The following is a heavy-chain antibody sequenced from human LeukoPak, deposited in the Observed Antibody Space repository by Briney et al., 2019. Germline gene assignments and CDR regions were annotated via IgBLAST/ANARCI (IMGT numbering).Heavy chain of an antibody. CDR2: ISSSGSTI. D-gene: IGHD6-13*01. Sequence: GGSLRLSCAASGFTFSDYYMSWIRQAPGKGLEWVSCISSSGSTIYYADSVKGRFTISRDNAKNSLYLQMNSLRAEDTAVYYCARARYSSSWYGGVNWFDPWGQGTLVTVSS. J-gene: IGHJ5*02. CDR1: GFTFSDYY. CDR3: ARARYSSSWYGGVNWFDP. V-gene: IGHV3-11*01.